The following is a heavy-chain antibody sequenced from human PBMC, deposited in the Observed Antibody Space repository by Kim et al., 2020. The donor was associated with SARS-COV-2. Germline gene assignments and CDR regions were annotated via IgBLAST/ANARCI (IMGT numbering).Heavy chain of an antibody. CDR1: GGSFSGYY. CDR2: INHSGST. V-gene: IGHV4-34*01. J-gene: IGHJ5*02. Sequence: SETLSLTCAVYGGSFSGYYWSWIRQPPGKGLEWIGEINHSGSTNYNPSLKSRVTISVDTSKNQFSLKLSSVTAADTAVYYCARGPDWFDPWGQGTLVTVSS. CDR3: ARGPDWFDP.